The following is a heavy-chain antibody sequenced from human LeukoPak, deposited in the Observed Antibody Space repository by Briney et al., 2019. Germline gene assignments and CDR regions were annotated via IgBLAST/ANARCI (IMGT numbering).Heavy chain of an antibody. CDR2: ISGPGAGT. Sequence: GGSLRLSWSASGFTFSSYAMSWVRQAPGKGLEWVSAISGPGAGTYYADSVKGRFTISRGNSRNTLYLQMNSLRAEDTAIYYCPKTRTTCLGYHSYYYGMGVWGQGTTVTVSS. V-gene: IGHV3-23*01. CDR3: PKTRTTCLGYHSYYYGMGV. D-gene: IGHD2-2*01. CDR1: GFTFSSYA. J-gene: IGHJ6*02.